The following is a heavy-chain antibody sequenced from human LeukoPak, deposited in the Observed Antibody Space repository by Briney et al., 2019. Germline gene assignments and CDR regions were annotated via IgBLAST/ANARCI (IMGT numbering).Heavy chain of an antibody. Sequence: PGRSLRLSCAASGFTFSSYSMNWVRQAPGKGLEWVSSISSSSSYIYYADSVKGRFTISRDNAKNSLYLQMNSLRAEDTAVYYCARAADDPADDAFDIWGQGTMVTVSS. CDR3: ARAADDPADDAFDI. V-gene: IGHV3-21*01. CDR1: GFTFSSYS. J-gene: IGHJ3*02. CDR2: ISSSSSYI.